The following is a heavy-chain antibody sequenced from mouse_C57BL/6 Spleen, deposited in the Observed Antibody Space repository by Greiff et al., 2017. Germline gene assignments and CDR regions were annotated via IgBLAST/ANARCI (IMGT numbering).Heavy chain of an antibody. J-gene: IGHJ2*01. D-gene: IGHD2-3*01. CDR3: AREGDGYSYYFDY. Sequence: QVHVKQPGAELVRPGSSVKLSCKASGYTFTSYWMDWVKQRPGQGLEWIGNIYPSDSETHYNQKFKDKATLTVDKSSSTAYMQLSSLTSEDSAVYYCAREGDGYSYYFDYWGQGTTLTVSS. V-gene: IGHV1-61*01. CDR1: GYTFTSYW. CDR2: IYPSDSET.